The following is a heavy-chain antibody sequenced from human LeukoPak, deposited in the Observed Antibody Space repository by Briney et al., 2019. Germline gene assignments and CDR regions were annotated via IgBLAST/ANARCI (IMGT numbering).Heavy chain of an antibody. CDR1: GFTFSSYG. V-gene: IGHV3-30*02. Sequence: GGSLRLSCVASGFTFSSYGMHWVRQTPGKGLEWVAFIRYDGNIKYYADSVRGRFTISRDNPKNSLYQQMNSLRAEDTAVYYCARVALVSGPSYGSESEAADYWGQGTLVTVSS. J-gene: IGHJ4*02. CDR3: ARVALVSGPSYGSESEAADY. D-gene: IGHD3-10*01. CDR2: IRYDGNIK.